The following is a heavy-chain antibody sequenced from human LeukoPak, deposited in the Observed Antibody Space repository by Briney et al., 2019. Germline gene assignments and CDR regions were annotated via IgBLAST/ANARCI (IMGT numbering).Heavy chain of an antibody. CDR2: ISSSSSTI. CDR1: GFTFSSYE. V-gene: IGHV3-48*03. J-gene: IGHJ6*03. Sequence: PGGSLRLSCAASGFTFSSYEMNWVRQAPGKGLEWVSYISSSSSTIYYADPVKGRFTISRDNAKNSLYLQMNSLRAEDTAVYYCARGDSNYVDYYCYMDVWGEGTTVTISS. D-gene: IGHD4-11*01. CDR3: ARGDSNYVDYYCYMDV.